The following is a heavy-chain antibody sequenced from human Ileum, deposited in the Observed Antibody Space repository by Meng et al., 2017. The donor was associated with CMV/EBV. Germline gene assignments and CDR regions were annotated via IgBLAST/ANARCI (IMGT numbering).Heavy chain of an antibody. CDR2: INSDGSST. V-gene: IGHV3-74*01. CDR3: ARVVTGTFDY. D-gene: IGHD1-7*01. J-gene: IGHJ4*02. CDR1: GFTVSSNY. Sequence: LSCAASGFTVSSNYMSWVRQAPGKGLVWVSRINSDGSSTSYADSVKGRFTISRDNAKNTLYLQMNSLRAEDTAVYYCARVVTGTFDYWGQGTLVTVSS.